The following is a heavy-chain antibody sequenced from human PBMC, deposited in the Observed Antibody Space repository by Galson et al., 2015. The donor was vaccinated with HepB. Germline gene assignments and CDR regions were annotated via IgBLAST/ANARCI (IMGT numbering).Heavy chain of an antibody. J-gene: IGHJ6*02. D-gene: IGHD3-9*01. CDR1: GFTFSSYA. Sequence: SLRLSCAASGFTFSSYAMHWVRQAPGKGLEWVAVISYDGSNKYYADSVKGRFTISRDNSKNTLYLQMNSLRAEDTAVYYCARPLRYFDWSSRYGMDVWGQGTTVTVSS. CDR3: ARPLRYFDWSSRYGMDV. V-gene: IGHV3-30-3*01. CDR2: ISYDGSNK.